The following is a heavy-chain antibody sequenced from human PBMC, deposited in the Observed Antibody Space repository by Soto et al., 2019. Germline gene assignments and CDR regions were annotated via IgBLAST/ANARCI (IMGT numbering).Heavy chain of an antibody. Sequence: EVQLVESGGGLVKPGGSLRLSCAASGFTFSSYSMKWVRQAPGKGLEWVSSISSISTYIYYADSVKGRFTISRDNAKNSLYLQMDSLRAEDTGMYFCARRASAAGTPYYYFLDVWGKGTTVTVSS. V-gene: IGHV3-21*01. CDR1: GFTFSSYS. CDR2: ISSISTYI. D-gene: IGHD6-13*01. J-gene: IGHJ6*03. CDR3: ARRASAAGTPYYYFLDV.